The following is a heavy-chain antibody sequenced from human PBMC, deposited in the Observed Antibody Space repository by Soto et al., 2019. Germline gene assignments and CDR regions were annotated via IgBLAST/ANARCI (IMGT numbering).Heavy chain of an antibody. CDR2: ISSSSSNI. CDR3: ARTDGFDI. J-gene: IGHJ3*02. CDR1: GFTFSSYS. V-gene: IGHV3-48*02. Sequence: GGSLRLSCAASGFTFSSYSMNWVRQAPGKGLEWVSYISSSSSNIYYADSVKGRFTISRDNAKNSLYLQMNSLRDDDTAVYYCARTDGFDIWGQGTMVTVSS.